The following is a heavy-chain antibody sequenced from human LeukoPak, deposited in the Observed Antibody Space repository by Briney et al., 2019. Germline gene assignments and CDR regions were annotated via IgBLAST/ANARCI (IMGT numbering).Heavy chain of an antibody. CDR1: GGSISSYY. Sequence: SETLSLTCTVSGGSISSYYWSWIRQPPGKGLEWIGYIYYSGSTNYNPSLKSRVTISVDTSKNQFSLKLSSVTAADTAVYYCARWGVAAAGEPDWYFDLWGRRTPVTVSS. V-gene: IGHV4-59*01. CDR3: ARWGVAAAGEPDWYFDL. J-gene: IGHJ2*01. CDR2: IYYSGST. D-gene: IGHD6-13*01.